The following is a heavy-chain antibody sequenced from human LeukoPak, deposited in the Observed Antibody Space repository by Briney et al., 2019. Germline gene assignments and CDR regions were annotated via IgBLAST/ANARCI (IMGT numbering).Heavy chain of an antibody. CDR2: IYHSGST. Sequence: PSETLSLTCAVSGYSISSGYYWGWIRQPPGKGLEWIGSIYHSGSTYYNPSLKSRVTISVDTSKNQFSLKLSSATAADTAVYYCARAPGEGYYDSSYPPQHWGQGTLVTVSS. CDR1: GYSISSGYY. J-gene: IGHJ1*01. D-gene: IGHD3-22*01. CDR3: ARAPGEGYYDSSYPPQH. V-gene: IGHV4-38-2*01.